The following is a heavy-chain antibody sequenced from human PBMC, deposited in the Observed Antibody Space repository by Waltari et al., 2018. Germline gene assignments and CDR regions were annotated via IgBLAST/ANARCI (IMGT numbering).Heavy chain of an antibody. CDR3: ASHGDYYYGSGSYYLAY. Sequence: EVQLVESGGGLIQPGGSLRLSCAASGFTFSSYWMSWVRQAPGKGLEWVANIKQDGSEKYYVDSVKGRFTIPRDNAKNSLYLQMNSLRAEDTAVYYCASHGDYYYGSGSYYLAYWGQGTLVTVSS. J-gene: IGHJ4*02. CDR1: GFTFSSYW. V-gene: IGHV3-7*01. CDR2: IKQDGSEK. D-gene: IGHD3-10*01.